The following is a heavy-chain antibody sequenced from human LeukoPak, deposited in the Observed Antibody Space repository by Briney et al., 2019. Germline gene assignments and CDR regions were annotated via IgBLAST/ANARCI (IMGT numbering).Heavy chain of an antibody. D-gene: IGHD3-10*01. CDR1: GFTFSSYS. CDR3: ARSGPGEYYFDY. Sequence: GGSLRLSCAASGFTFSSYSMNWVRQAPGKGLEWVSSISSSSSYIYYADSVKGRFTISRDNAKNSLYLQMNSLRAEDTAVYYCARSGPGEYYFDYWGQGTLVTVSS. V-gene: IGHV3-21*01. J-gene: IGHJ4*02. CDR2: ISSSSSYI.